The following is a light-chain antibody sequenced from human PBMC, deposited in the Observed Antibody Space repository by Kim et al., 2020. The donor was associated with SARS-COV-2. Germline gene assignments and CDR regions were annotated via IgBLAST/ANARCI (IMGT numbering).Light chain of an antibody. Sequence: RLTIISSSRSSNIGSTTVNWYKWLQGPAHKLLINSNNQRKSGVPDRCPVSRSGTSASLAISGLQSEDEADSYYAGWDDSLNGSCVFGTGTKVTVL. J-gene: IGLJ1*01. V-gene: IGLV1-44*01. CDR3: AGWDDSLNGSCV. CDR1: SSNIGSTT. CDR2: SNN.